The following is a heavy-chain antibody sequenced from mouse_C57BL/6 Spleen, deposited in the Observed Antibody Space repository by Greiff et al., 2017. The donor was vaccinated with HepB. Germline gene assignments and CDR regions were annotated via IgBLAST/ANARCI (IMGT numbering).Heavy chain of an antibody. CDR3: ARHGEGLRRDYAMDY. V-gene: IGHV2-6-1*01. D-gene: IGHD2-4*01. Sequence: VQLKESGPGLVAPSQSLSITCTVSGFSLTSYGVHWVRQPPGKGLEWLVVIWSDGSTTYNSALKSRLSISKDNSKSQVFLKMNSLQTDDTAMYYCARHGEGLRRDYAMDYWGQGTSVTVSS. CDR1: GFSLTSYG. J-gene: IGHJ4*01. CDR2: IWSDGST.